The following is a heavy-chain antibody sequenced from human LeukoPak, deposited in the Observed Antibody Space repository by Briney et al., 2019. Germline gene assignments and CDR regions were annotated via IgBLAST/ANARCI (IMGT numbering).Heavy chain of an antibody. Sequence: SETLSLTCTVSGGSISSSSYYWGWIRQPPGKGLEWIGSIYYSGSTYYNPSLKSRVTISVDTSKNQFSLKLSSVTAADTAVYYCARMIVVVTEYYFDYWGQGTLVTVSS. CDR1: GGSISSSSYY. CDR3: ARMIVVVTEYYFDY. CDR2: IYYSGST. J-gene: IGHJ4*02. V-gene: IGHV4-39*01. D-gene: IGHD3-22*01.